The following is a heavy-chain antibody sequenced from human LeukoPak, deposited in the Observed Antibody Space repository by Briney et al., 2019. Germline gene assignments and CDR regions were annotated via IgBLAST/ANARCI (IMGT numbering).Heavy chain of an antibody. CDR3: ASIAVAGGNWFDP. CDR2: IYYSGST. CDR1: GGSISSYY. V-gene: IGHV4-59*01. J-gene: IGHJ5*02. D-gene: IGHD6-19*01. Sequence: PSQTLSLTCTVSGGSISSYYWSWIRQPPGKGLEWIGYIYYSGSTNYNPSLKSRVTISVDTSKNQFSLKLSSVTAADTAVYYCASIAVAGGNWFDPWGQGTLVTVSS.